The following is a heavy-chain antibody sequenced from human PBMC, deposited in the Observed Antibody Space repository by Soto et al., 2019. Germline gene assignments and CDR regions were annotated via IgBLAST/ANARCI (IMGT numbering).Heavy chain of an antibody. CDR1: GYTFTSYG. CDR3: ARDDQYVWGSYRYLDAFDI. V-gene: IGHV1-18*01. Sequence: ASVKVSCKASGYTFTSYGISWVRQAPGQGLEWMGWISAYNGNTNYAQKLQGRVTMTTDTSTSTAYMELRSLRSDDTAVYYCARDDQYVWGSYRYLDAFDIWRQRTMVTVPS. D-gene: IGHD3-16*02. J-gene: IGHJ3*02. CDR2: ISAYNGNT.